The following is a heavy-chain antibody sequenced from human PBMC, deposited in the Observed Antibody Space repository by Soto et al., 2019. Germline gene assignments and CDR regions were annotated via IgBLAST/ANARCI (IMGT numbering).Heavy chain of an antibody. CDR1: GYSFTSYW. CDR2: IYPGDSDT. J-gene: IGHJ3*02. CDR3: ARDDYGGNRGGNACDI. Sequence: EVQLVQSGAEVKKPGESLKISCKGSGYSFTSYWIGWLRQMPGKGLEWMGIIYPGDSDTRYSPSFQGQVTISADKSISTAFLQWSSLKASDTAMYYCARDDYGGNRGGNACDIWGRGRMVTVSS. V-gene: IGHV5-51*01. D-gene: IGHD4-17*01.